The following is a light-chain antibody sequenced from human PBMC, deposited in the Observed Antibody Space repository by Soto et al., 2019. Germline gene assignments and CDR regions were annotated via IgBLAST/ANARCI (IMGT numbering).Light chain of an antibody. J-gene: IGKJ4*01. Sequence: IRMTQSPSSLSASTGDRVTITCRASQGISSYLAWYQQKPGKAPKLLIYAASTLQSGVPSRFSGSGSGTDFTLTISCLQSEDFATYYCQQYYSYPLTFGGGTKVDI. CDR2: AAS. CDR3: QQYYSYPLT. CDR1: QGISSY. V-gene: IGKV1-8*01.